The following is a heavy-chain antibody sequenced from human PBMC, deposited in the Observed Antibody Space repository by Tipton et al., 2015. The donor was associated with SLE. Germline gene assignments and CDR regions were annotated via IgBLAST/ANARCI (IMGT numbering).Heavy chain of an antibody. D-gene: IGHD3-3*01. CDR1: GGSISSGDYY. CDR3: ARQNAYDFAFDI. Sequence: TLSLTCTVSGGSISSGDYYWGWIRQSPGKGLDWKGLEWIASSYYSGSTHYNPSLKSRVTISVDTSKNQFSLRLSSVTAADTALYFCARQNAYDFAFDIWGLGTMVTVSS. V-gene: IGHV4-39*01. CDR2: SYYSGST. J-gene: IGHJ3*02.